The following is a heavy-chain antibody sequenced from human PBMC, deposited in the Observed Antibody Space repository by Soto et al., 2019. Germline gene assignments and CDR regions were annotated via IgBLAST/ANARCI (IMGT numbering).Heavy chain of an antibody. CDR1: GFTVSSNY. CDR3: ARALLPHDAFDI. V-gene: IGHV3-66*01. Sequence: PGGSLRLSCVASGFTVSSNYMSWVRQAPGKGLEWVSVIYSGGSTYYADSVKGRFTVSRDNSKNTLYLQMNSLRAEDTAVYYCARALLPHDAFDIWGQGTMVTVS. J-gene: IGHJ3*02. CDR2: IYSGGST.